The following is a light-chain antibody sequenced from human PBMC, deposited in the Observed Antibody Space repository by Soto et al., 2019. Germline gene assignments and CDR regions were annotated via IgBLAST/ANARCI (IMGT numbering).Light chain of an antibody. CDR1: SSDVGGYNY. CDR2: DVS. Sequence: QSVLTQPRSVSGSPGQSVTISCTGTSSDVGGYNYVSWYQQHPGEAPKLTIYDVSKRPSGVPDRFSGSKSGNRASLTISGLQAEDEADYYCCSYAGSYTGVFGTGTKLTVL. J-gene: IGLJ1*01. V-gene: IGLV2-11*01. CDR3: CSYAGSYTGV.